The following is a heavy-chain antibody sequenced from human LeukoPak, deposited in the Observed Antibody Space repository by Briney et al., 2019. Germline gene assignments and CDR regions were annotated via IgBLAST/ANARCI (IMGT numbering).Heavy chain of an antibody. CDR3: ARDPPYYDSSGYYYDY. CDR2: IKQDGSEK. J-gene: IGHJ4*02. CDR1: GFTFSGYW. Sequence: QAGGSLRLSCAASGFTFSGYWMAWVRQAPGKGLECVANIKQDGSEKYYLDSVKGRFTISRDNAKNSLYLQMNNLRAEDTAVYYCARDPPYYDSSGYYYDYWGQGTLVTVSS. D-gene: IGHD3-22*01. V-gene: IGHV3-7*01.